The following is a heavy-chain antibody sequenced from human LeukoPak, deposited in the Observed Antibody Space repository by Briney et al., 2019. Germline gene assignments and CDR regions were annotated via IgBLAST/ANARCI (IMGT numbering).Heavy chain of an antibody. V-gene: IGHV1-69*01. J-gene: IGHJ3*02. Sequence: SVKVSCKASGGTFSSYAISWVRQAPGQGLEWMGGIIPIFGTANYAQKFQGRVTITADESTSTAYMELNSLRSEDTAVYYCARDPPSWRELGREAFDIWGQGTMVTVSS. CDR1: GGTFSSYA. D-gene: IGHD1-26*01. CDR2: IIPIFGTA. CDR3: ARDPPSWRELGREAFDI.